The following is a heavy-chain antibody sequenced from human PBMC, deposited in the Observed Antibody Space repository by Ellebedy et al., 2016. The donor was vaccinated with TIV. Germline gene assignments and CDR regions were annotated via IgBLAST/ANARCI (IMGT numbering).Heavy chain of an antibody. CDR2: IYADGRT. J-gene: IGHJ4*02. CDR3: ARGTHSYVRFDY. D-gene: IGHD3-16*01. CDR1: GFSITNNY. V-gene: IGHV3-53*01. Sequence: GESLKISCAASGFSITNNYLSWVRQAPGKGLEWISVIYADGRTHYADSVKGRFTITRDNSKNTLYLQMDRLRAEDTAMYFCARGTHSYVRFDYWGQGSQVTVST.